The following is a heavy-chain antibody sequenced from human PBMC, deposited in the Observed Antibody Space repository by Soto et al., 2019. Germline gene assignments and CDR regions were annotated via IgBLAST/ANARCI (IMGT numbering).Heavy chain of an antibody. J-gene: IGHJ4*02. CDR3: ARDQGYSHY. V-gene: IGHV3-23*01. D-gene: IGHD5-18*01. CDR1: GFAFDNYA. CDR2: LSDSGDTT. Sequence: PGGSLRLSCAASGFAFDNYAMSWVRQAPGKGLEWVSALSDSGDTTYYADSVKGRFTISRDNSMNTLFLQMNSLEAEDTAVYYCARDQGYSHYWGQGTLVTVSS.